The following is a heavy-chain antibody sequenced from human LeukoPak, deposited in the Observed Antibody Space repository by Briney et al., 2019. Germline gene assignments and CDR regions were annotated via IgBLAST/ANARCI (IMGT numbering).Heavy chain of an antibody. V-gene: IGHV3-33*01. J-gene: IGHJ4*02. CDR1: GFTFSSYG. Sequence: GGSLRLSCAASGFTFSSYGMHWVRQAPGKGLEWVAVIWYDGSNKYYADSVEGRFTISRDNSKNTLYLQMNSLRAEDTAVYYCARDRSIVGARPTPSLAYWGQGTLVTVSS. CDR2: IWYDGSNK. CDR3: ARDRSIVGARPTPSLAY. D-gene: IGHD1-26*01.